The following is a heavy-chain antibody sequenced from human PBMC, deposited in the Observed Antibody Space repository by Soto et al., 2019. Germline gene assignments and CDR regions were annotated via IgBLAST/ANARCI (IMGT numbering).Heavy chain of an antibody. CDR2: ISYDGTNK. CDR3: ARDPKTSGGQHWAVNYFDS. CDR1: GFSFSISP. Sequence: QVQLVESGGGVVQPGRSLRLSCAASGFSFSISPMHWVRQAPGKGPEWVALISYDGTNKFYADSVKGRFTISRDNSKSTLYLQVDSLRPEDAVVDYCARDPKTSGGQHWAVNYFDSWGQGTLVTVSS. V-gene: IGHV3-30-3*01. J-gene: IGHJ4*02. D-gene: IGHD7-27*01.